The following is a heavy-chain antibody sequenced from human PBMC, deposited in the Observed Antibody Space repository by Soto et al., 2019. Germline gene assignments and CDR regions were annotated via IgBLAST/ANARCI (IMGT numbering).Heavy chain of an antibody. CDR1: GDSISSSSFY. V-gene: IGHV4-39*01. J-gene: IGHJ4*02. CDR2: IFHTGAT. CDR3: ARRRIVPTTNFDY. D-gene: IGHD1-26*01. Sequence: PSETLSLTCAVSGDSISSSSFYWGWIRRPPGKGLEWIGHIFHTGATYQNPTLKSRLRMSVDTSKNQFSLNLSSVTATDTAVYYCARRRIVPTTNFDYWGQGTLVTVSS.